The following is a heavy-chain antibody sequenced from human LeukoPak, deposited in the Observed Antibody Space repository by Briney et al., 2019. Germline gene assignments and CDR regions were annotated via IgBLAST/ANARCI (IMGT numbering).Heavy chain of an antibody. CDR1: GFSFEDCA. Sequence: GGSLRLSCAASGFSFEDCAMHWVRQAPGKGLEWVSGISWNSGNIGYADSVKGRFTISRDNAKNSLYLQMNSLRAEDTALYYCTKDKGGHGSGSYIWAGMDVWGQGTTVTVSS. D-gene: IGHD3-10*01. J-gene: IGHJ6*02. CDR2: ISWNSGNI. CDR3: TKDKGGHGSGSYIWAGMDV. V-gene: IGHV3-9*01.